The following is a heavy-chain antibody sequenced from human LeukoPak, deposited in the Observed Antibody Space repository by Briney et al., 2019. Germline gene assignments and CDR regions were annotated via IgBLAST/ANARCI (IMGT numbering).Heavy chain of an antibody. D-gene: IGHD6-13*01. CDR2: IYYSGST. Sequence: SETLSLTCAVYGGSFSGYYWGWIRQPPGKGLEWIGSIYYSGSTYYNPSLKSRVTISVDTSKNQFSLKLSSVTAADTAVYYCARGRGPKKYRYSSSVNWFDPWGQGTLVTVSS. CDR1: GGSFSGYY. J-gene: IGHJ5*02. V-gene: IGHV4-34*01. CDR3: ARGRGPKKYRYSSSVNWFDP.